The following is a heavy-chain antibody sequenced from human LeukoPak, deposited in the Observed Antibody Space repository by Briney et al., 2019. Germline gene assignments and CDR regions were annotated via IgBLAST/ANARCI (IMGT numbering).Heavy chain of an antibody. CDR3: ARDSGYEGFYYYGMDV. D-gene: IGHD2-2*01. V-gene: IGHV3-11*01. CDR1: GFTFSDYY. Sequence: PGGSLRLSCAASGFTFSDYYMSWIRQAPGKGVEWVSYISSSGSTIYYADSVKGRFTISRDNAKNSLYLQMNSLRAEDTAVYYCARDSGYEGFYYYGMDVWGQGTTVTVSS. J-gene: IGHJ6*02. CDR2: ISSSGSTI.